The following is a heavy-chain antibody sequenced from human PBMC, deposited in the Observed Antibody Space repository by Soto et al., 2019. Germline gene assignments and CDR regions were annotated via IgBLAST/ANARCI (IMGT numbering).Heavy chain of an antibody. Sequence: EVQLMESGGGLVQPGGSLRLSCAASGFTVSNFYMSWVRQAPGKGLEWVSVIDSGGSTYYADSVRARFTISRDNSKNTMYLQMNGRRVEDTAVYYCAGDGSGRPEEYWGQGTLVTVSS. V-gene: IGHV3-66*01. D-gene: IGHD3-10*01. J-gene: IGHJ4*02. CDR1: GFTVSNFY. CDR2: IDSGGST. CDR3: AGDGSGRPEEY.